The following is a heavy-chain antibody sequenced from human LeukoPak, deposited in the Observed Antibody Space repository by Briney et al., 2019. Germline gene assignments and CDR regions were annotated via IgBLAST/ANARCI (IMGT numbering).Heavy chain of an antibody. D-gene: IGHD4-23*01. V-gene: IGHV4-59*08. CDR1: GGSISSYY. CDR3: ARQWAPGNSAGGVYYYYMDV. CDR2: IYYSGST. J-gene: IGHJ6*03. Sequence: PSETLSLTCTVSGGSISSYYWSWIRQPPGKGLEWIGYIYYSGSTNYNPSLKSRVTISVDTSKKQFSLKLTSVTAADTAVYYCARQWAPGNSAGGVYYYYMDVWGKGTTVTISS.